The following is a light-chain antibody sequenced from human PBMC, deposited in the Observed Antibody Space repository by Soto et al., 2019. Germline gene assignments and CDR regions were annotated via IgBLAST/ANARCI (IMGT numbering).Light chain of an antibody. Sequence: QSVLTQPPSVSGAPGQRVTISCTGSSSNIGAGYDVHWYQQLPGTAPKLLIYGNSNRPSGVPDRFSGSKSGTSASLAITGLRAEDEADYYCQSYDSSLSAVVFGGGTNLTAL. CDR1: SSNIGAGYD. J-gene: IGLJ2*01. CDR3: QSYDSSLSAVV. CDR2: GNS. V-gene: IGLV1-40*01.